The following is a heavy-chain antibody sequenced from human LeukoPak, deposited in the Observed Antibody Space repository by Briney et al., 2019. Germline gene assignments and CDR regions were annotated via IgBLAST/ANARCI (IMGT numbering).Heavy chain of an antibody. J-gene: IGHJ2*01. CDR2: IIPILGIT. V-gene: IGHV1-69*04. D-gene: IGHD5-24*01. CDR1: GGTFDGSG. Sequence: SVKVSCKASGGTFDGSGISWVRQAPGQGLEWMGRIIPILGITNNAQKFQGGVAITADKSASTAYMELSSLKSEDTAVYYCARDGAGGWLHPGANWYFDLWGRGTLITVSP. CDR3: ARDGAGGWLHPGANWYFDL.